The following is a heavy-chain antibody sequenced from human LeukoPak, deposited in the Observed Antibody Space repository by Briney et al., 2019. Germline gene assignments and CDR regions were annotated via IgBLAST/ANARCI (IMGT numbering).Heavy chain of an antibody. J-gene: IGHJ4*02. D-gene: IGHD5-24*01. V-gene: IGHV3-30*02. CDR2: IRYDGSNK. Sequence: GGSLRLSCAASGFTFSSYGMHWVRQAPGKGLEWVAFIRYDGSNKYYADSVKGRFTISRDNSRTTLYLQMNSLRAEDTAVYYCARDGIATNDYWGQGILVTVSS. CDR1: GFTFSSYG. CDR3: ARDGIATNDY.